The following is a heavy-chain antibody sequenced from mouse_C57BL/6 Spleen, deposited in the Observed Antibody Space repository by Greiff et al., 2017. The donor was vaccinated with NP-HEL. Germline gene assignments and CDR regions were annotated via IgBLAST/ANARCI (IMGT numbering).Heavy chain of an antibody. Sequence: QVQLQQPGAELVKPGASVKMSCKASGYTFTNYWITWVKQRPGQGLEWIGDIYPETGGTTYNEKFKSKATLTVDTSSSTAYMQLSSLTSEDSAVYYGASGGGFRDFSYDMDDWGKGTSVTVSS. CDR2: IYPETGGT. CDR3: ASGGGFRDFSYDMDD. D-gene: IGHD2-4*01. V-gene: IGHV1-55*01. J-gene: IGHJ4*01. CDR1: GYTFTNYW.